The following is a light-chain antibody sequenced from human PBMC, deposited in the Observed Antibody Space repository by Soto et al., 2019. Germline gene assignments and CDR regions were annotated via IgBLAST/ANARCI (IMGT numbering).Light chain of an antibody. V-gene: IGKV1-12*01. CDR2: DAS. J-gene: IGKJ4*01. Sequence: DIQMTQSPSSVSASVGDRVTITCRASQGISSWLAWYQQKPEKAPKLVIYDASSLQSGDPSMFSGSGSRTDFTLTLISLQPEDFATYYSQHANSFPLTFGGGTNVEI. CDR1: QGISSW. CDR3: QHANSFPLT.